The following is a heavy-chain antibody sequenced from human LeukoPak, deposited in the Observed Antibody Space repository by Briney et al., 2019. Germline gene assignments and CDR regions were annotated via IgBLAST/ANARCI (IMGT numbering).Heavy chain of an antibody. CDR2: ISAYNGNT. V-gene: IGHV1-18*01. CDR3: ARDHSRYNWNDGWGGRYFDY. Sequence: GASVKVSCKASGDTFTSYGISWVRHAPGQGLEWMGWISAYNGNTNYAQKLQGRVTMTTDTSTSTAYMELRSLRSDDTAVYYCARDHSRYNWNDGWGGRYFDYWGQGTLVTVSS. D-gene: IGHD1-20*01. J-gene: IGHJ4*02. CDR1: GDTFTSYG.